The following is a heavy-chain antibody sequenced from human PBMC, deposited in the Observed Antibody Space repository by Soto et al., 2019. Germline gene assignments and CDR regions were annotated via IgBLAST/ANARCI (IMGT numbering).Heavy chain of an antibody. J-gene: IGHJ4*02. CDR1: GGSISSSSYY. CDR3: ASQIAVAIYYFDY. D-gene: IGHD6-19*01. Sequence: SETLSLTCTVSGGSISSSSYYWGWIRQPPGKGLEWIGSIYYSGSTYYNPSLKSRVTISVDTSKNQFSLKLSSVTAADTAVYYCASQIAVAIYYFDYWGQGTLVTVSS. V-gene: IGHV4-39*01. CDR2: IYYSGST.